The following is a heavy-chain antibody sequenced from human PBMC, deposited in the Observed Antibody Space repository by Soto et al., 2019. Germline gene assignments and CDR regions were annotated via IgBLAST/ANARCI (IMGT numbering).Heavy chain of an antibody. V-gene: IGHV4-59*01. CDR2: IYYSGST. D-gene: IGHD3-16*01. CDR3: ARDVYVPYYYYYMDV. Sequence: SETLSLTCTVSGGSISSYYWSWIRQPPGKGLGWIGYIYYSGSTNYNPSLKSRVTISVDTSKNQFSLKLSSVTAADTAVYYCARDVYVPYYYYYMDVWGKGTTVTVSS. CDR1: GGSISSYY. J-gene: IGHJ6*03.